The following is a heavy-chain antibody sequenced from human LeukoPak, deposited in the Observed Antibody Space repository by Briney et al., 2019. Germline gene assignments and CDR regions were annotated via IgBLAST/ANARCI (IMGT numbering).Heavy chain of an antibody. D-gene: IGHD3-3*01. Sequence: GGSLRLSRPASAFTFSRHAMGGGPQDPGKRREGVLAMGGSCGSTYYADPVKGRFTISRDNSNNTLYLQMNSLRADDTALYYCARDPGVVAFHYFYYWGQVTLVTVAS. CDR2: MGGSCGST. CDR1: AFTFSRHA. J-gene: IGHJ4*02. V-gene: IGHV3-23*01. CDR3: ARDPGVVAFHYFYY.